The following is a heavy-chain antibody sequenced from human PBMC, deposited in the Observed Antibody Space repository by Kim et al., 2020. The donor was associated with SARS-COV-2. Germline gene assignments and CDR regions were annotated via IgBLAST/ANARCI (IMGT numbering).Heavy chain of an antibody. CDR2: ISYDGSNK. V-gene: IGHV3-30*18. CDR1: GFTFSSYG. CDR3: ANSPLGRVSYYYYGMDV. D-gene: IGHD7-27*01. Sequence: GGSLRLSCAASGFTFSSYGMHWVRQAPGKGLEWVAVISYDGSNKYYADSVKGRFTISRDNSKNTLYLQMNSLRAEDTAVYYCANSPLGRVSYYYYGMDVWGQGTTVTVSS. J-gene: IGHJ6*02.